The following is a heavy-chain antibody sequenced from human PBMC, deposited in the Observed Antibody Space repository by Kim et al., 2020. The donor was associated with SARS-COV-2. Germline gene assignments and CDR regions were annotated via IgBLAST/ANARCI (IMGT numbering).Heavy chain of an antibody. Sequence: SETLSLTCIVSGDSISSSRYYWGCIRQPPGKGLEWIGSIYYSGNTYYNPSLESRVTMSVDTSKNQFSLNLSFVTAADTAVYYCARHLVTVGYYGSVSLYYFDYWGQGTLVTVSS. J-gene: IGHJ4*02. CDR3: ARHLVTVGYYGSVSLYYFDY. D-gene: IGHD3-10*01. V-gene: IGHV4-39*01. CDR1: GDSISSSRYY. CDR2: IYYSGNT.